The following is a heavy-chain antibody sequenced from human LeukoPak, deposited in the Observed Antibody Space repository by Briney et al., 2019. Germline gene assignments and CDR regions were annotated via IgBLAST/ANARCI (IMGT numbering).Heavy chain of an antibody. CDR1: GFTFTNYW. Sequence: RPGGSLRLSRAVSGFTFTNYWMTWVRQAPGKGLEWVANIEQDGSDKYYVDSVVGRFTISRDNAQNLLYLHMNSLRAEDTGVYYCAKSGGFFDTWGQGTLVTVSS. J-gene: IGHJ4*02. D-gene: IGHD1-26*01. V-gene: IGHV3-7*01. CDR2: IEQDGSDK. CDR3: AKSGGFFDT.